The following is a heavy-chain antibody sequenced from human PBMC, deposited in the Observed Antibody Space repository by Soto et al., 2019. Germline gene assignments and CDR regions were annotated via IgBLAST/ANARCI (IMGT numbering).Heavy chain of an antibody. CDR2: INAGNGNT. V-gene: IGHV1-3*01. D-gene: IGHD6-19*01. Sequence: QVQLVQSGAEVKKPGASVKVSCKASGYTFTSYAMHWVRQAPGQRLEWMGWINAGNGNTKYSQKFPGRVTITRDTSASTAYMELSSLRSEDTAVYYCARSAVAGTVHAFDIWGQGTMVTVSS. CDR1: GYTFTSYA. CDR3: ARSAVAGTVHAFDI. J-gene: IGHJ3*02.